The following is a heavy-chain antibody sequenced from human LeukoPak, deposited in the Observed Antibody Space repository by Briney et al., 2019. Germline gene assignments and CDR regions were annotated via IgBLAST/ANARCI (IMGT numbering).Heavy chain of an antibody. CDR2: INHSGST. Sequence: PSETLSLTCAVYGGSFSGYYWSWIRQPPGKGLEWIGEINHSGSTNYNPSLKSRVAISVDTSKNQFSLKLSSVTAADTAVYYCARSLLWFGELLWDAPDYWGQGTLVTVSS. J-gene: IGHJ4*02. CDR1: GGSFSGYY. CDR3: ARSLLWFGELLWDAPDY. D-gene: IGHD3-10*01. V-gene: IGHV4-34*01.